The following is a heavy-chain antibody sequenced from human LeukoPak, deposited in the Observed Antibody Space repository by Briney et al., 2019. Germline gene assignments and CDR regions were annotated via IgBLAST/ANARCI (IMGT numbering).Heavy chain of an antibody. D-gene: IGHD6-13*01. Sequence: SQTLSLTCAISGDSVSSNSAAWNWIRQSPSRGLEWLGRPYYRAKWYNDYAVSVKSRITINPDTSKNQFSLQLNSVTPEDTAVYYCARAGIAAAGTGWFDPWGQGTLVTVSS. CDR2: PYYRAKWYN. J-gene: IGHJ5*02. V-gene: IGHV6-1*01. CDR1: GDSVSSNSAA. CDR3: ARAGIAAAGTGWFDP.